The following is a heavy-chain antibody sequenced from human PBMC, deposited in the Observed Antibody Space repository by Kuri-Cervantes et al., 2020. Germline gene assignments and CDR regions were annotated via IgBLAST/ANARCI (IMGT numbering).Heavy chain of an antibody. CDR2: INPNSGGT. CDR1: GGTFSRFA. D-gene: IGHD6-13*01. Sequence: ASVKVSCKASGGTFSRFALSWVRQAPGQGLEWMGWINPNSGGTNYAQKFQGRVTMTRDTSISTAYMELSRLRSDDTAVYYCARVQQQLVPNYYYYMDVWGKGTTVTVSS. CDR3: ARVQQQLVPNYYYYMDV. J-gene: IGHJ6*03. V-gene: IGHV1-2*02.